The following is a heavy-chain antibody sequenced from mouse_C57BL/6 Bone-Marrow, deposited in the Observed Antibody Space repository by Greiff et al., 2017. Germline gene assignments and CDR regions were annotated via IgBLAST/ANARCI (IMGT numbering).Heavy chain of an antibody. CDR2: INPYNGDT. D-gene: IGHD1-1*01. V-gene: IGHV1-20*01. Sequence: VQLQQSGPELVKPGDSVKISCKASGYSFTGYFMNWVMQSHGKSLEWIGRINPYNGDTFYNQKFKGKATLTVDKSSSTAHMELRSLTSEDSAGYYCARPLLFYGSSGYAMDYWGQGTSGTVSS. CDR1: GYSFTGYF. J-gene: IGHJ4*01. CDR3: ARPLLFYGSSGYAMDY.